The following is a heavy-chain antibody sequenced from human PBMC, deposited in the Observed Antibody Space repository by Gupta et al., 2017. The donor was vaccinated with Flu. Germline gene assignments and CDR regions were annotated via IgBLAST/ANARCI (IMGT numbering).Heavy chain of an antibody. V-gene: IGHV1-46*01. CDR2: VNPTGGST. J-gene: IGHJ4*02. CDR3: AKSYTEYGYTDF. D-gene: IGHD2-2*02. CDR1: GYTFTSYY. Sequence: VQLVQSGAEVKKPGASVKVSCKASGYTFTSYYIHWMRQAPGHDLEWMGIVNPTGGSTSYAERFQGRVTISSDTSTSTVHMELSSLRSDDTAVYYCAKSYTEYGYTDFWGQGTLITVSS.